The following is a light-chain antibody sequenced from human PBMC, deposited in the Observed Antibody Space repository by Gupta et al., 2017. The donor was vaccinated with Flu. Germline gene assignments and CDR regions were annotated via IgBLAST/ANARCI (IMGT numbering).Light chain of an antibody. CDR3: QQRYSTQVT. Sequence: DIQMTQSPSSLSASVGDRVTITCRASQSISSYLNWYQQKPGKAPKLLIYAASSLQSGVPSRFSGSGSGTDFTLTISRLQPEDFATYYCQQRYSTQVTFGHGTKVDIK. CDR2: AAS. CDR1: QSISSY. J-gene: IGKJ3*01. V-gene: IGKV1-39*01.